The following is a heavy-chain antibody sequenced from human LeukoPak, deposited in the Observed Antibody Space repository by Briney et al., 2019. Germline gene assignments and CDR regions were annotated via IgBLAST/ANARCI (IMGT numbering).Heavy chain of an antibody. D-gene: IGHD4-17*01. J-gene: IGHJ4*02. CDR3: ARAGSWLSRYGDYGDY. CDR1: GYTFTSYG. V-gene: IGHV1-18*01. CDR2: ISAYHGNT. Sequence: ASVKVSCKASGYTFTSYGISWVRQAPGQGLEWMGWISAYHGNTNYAQKLQGRVTMTTDTSTSTAYMEPRSLRSDDTAVYYCARAGSWLSRYGDYGDYWGQGTLVTVSS.